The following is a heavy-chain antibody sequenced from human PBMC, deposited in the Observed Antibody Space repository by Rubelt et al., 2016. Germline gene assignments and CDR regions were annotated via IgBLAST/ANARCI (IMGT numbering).Heavy chain of an antibody. CDR2: INAGNGNT. Sequence: QVQLVQSGAEVKKPGASVKVSCEASGYTFTSYAMHWVRQAPGQRLEWMGWINAGNGNTKYSQKFQGRVTITRDTAAGTAYMELSSLRSEDTAVYYCARAQRIRLLMVYAPTFDYWGQGTLVTVSS. V-gene: IGHV1-3*01. CDR3: ARAQRIRLLMVYAPTFDY. D-gene: IGHD2-8*01. CDR1: GYTFTSYA. J-gene: IGHJ4*02.